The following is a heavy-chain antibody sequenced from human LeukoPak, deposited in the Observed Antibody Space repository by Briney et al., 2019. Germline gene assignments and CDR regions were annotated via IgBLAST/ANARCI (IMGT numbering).Heavy chain of an antibody. CDR2: INHSGST. V-gene: IGHV4-34*01. CDR3: ARLGVLRYFDWLLGD. CDR1: GGSFSGYY. D-gene: IGHD3-9*01. J-gene: IGHJ4*02. Sequence: SETLSLTCAVYGGSFSGYYWSWIRQPPGKGLEWIGEINHSGSTNYNPSLKSRVTISVDTSKNQFSLKLSSVTAADTAVYYCARLGVLRYFDWLLGDWGQGTLVTVSS.